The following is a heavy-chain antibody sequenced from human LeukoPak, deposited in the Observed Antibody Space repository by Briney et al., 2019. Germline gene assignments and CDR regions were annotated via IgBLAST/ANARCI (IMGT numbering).Heavy chain of an antibody. CDR3: ARDEYRSRWLHP. CDR1: GFTFSSYW. D-gene: IGHD5-24*01. Sequence: GGSLRLSCAASGFTFSSYWMSWVRLSPGKGREWVANIKGDGSEKWYADSVKGRFTISRDNRQNSVHLQINSLRAEDTAVYHCARDEYRSRWLHPWGQGTLVTVTS. V-gene: IGHV3-7*01. J-gene: IGHJ5*02. CDR2: IKGDGSEK.